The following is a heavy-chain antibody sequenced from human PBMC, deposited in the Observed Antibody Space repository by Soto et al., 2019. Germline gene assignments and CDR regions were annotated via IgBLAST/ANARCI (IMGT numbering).Heavy chain of an antibody. V-gene: IGHV1-46*01. D-gene: IGHD3-10*01. Sequence: ASVKVSCKASGYTFTSYYMHWVRQAPGQGLEWMGIINPSGGSTIYAQKFQGRVTMTRDTSTSTVYMELSSLRSEDTAVYYCARDFGPVGFGGVGMHFDYWGQGTLVTVSS. J-gene: IGHJ4*02. CDR3: ARDFGPVGFGGVGMHFDY. CDR1: GYTFTSYY. CDR2: INPSGGST.